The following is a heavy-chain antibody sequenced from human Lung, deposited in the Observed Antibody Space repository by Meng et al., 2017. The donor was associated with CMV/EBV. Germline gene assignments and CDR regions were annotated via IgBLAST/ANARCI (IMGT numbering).Heavy chain of an antibody. J-gene: IGHJ5*02. V-gene: IGHV3-11*01. D-gene: IGHD2-2*01. CDR3: ARVDYQTNRGRWFDP. CDR2: ISGSRSTI. Sequence: GGSLRLSCAASGFTFSDYYMSWIRQAPGKGLEWVSYISGSRSTIYYGDSVKGRFTISRDNAKNSLYLQMNSLRAEDTAVYYCARVDYQTNRGRWFDPWGQGTLVTGSS. CDR1: GFTFSDYY.